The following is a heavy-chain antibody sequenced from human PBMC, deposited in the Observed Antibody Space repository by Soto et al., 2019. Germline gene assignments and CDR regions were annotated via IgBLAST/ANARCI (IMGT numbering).Heavy chain of an antibody. J-gene: IGHJ1*01. D-gene: IGHD6-13*01. CDR2: ISGYNGKT. CDR1: GYTFTNYG. Sequence: QVQLVQSGAEVKKPGASVKVSCKASGYTFTNYGISWVRQAPGQGPEWMGWISGYNGKTNYAQTLQGRVTMTTDTSTSTAYMERRSLRSDDTAVYYCARGGSSWSAEYYQHWGQGTLVIVSS. CDR3: ARGGSSWSAEYYQH. V-gene: IGHV1-18*01.